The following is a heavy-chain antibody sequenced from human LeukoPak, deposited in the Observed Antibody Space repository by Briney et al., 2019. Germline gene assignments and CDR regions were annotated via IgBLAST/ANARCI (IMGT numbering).Heavy chain of an antibody. V-gene: IGHV4-39*01. CDR1: GGSISSSSYY. CDR3: ARTMVRGVIIYYYYMDV. J-gene: IGHJ6*03. CDR2: IYYSGST. Sequence: SETLSLTCTVSGGSISSSSYYWGWIRQPPGKGLEWIGSIYYSGSTYYNPSLKSRVTISVDTSKNQFSLKLSSVTAADTAVYYCARTMVRGVIIYYYYMDVWGKGTTVTISS. D-gene: IGHD3-10*01.